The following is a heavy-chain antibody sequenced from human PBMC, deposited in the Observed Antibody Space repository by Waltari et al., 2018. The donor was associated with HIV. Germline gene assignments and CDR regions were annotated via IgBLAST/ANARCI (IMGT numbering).Heavy chain of an antibody. CDR3: VRGYCGGDCAPGGY. D-gene: IGHD2-21*01. Sequence: QIQLVQSGAEAREPGASVKLSCKASGYTFINYYIHWLRQAPGQGLEWMGRINPNNGDTVYVDRFLGRVTMTRDTSISTVYLELGRLSFDDSAVYFCVRGYCGGDCAPGGYWGQGALVTVSS. J-gene: IGHJ4*02. V-gene: IGHV1-2*06. CDR1: GYTFINYY. CDR2: INPNNGDT.